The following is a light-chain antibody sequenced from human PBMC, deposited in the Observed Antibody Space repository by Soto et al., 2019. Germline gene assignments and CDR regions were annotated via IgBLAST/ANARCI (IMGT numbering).Light chain of an antibody. CDR1: SSDVGRYNY. V-gene: IGLV2-8*01. CDR2: EVS. J-gene: IGLJ1*01. CDR3: SSYAGSSRYV. Sequence: QSVLTQPPSASGSPGQSVTISCTGTSSDVGRYNYISWYQQRPGKAPKLIIYEVSKRPSGVPDRLSGFKYGNTASLTVSGLQAEDEADYYCSSYAGSSRYVFGTGTKVTVL.